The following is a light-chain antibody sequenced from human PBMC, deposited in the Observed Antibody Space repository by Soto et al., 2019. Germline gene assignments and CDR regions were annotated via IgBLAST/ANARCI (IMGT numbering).Light chain of an antibody. CDR3: AAWDDSLNGYV. CDR2: SNN. CDR1: SSNIGSNT. V-gene: IGLV1-44*01. Sequence: QSVLTQPPSASGTPWQRVTISYSGRSSNIGSNTVNWYQQLPGTAPKLLIYSNNQRPSGVPDRFSGSKSGTSASLAISGLQSEDEADYYCAAWDDSLNGYVFGTGTKVTVL. J-gene: IGLJ1*01.